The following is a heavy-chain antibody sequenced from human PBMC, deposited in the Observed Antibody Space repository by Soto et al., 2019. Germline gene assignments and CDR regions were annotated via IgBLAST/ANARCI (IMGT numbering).Heavy chain of an antibody. J-gene: IGHJ6*02. Sequence: GGSLRLSCAASGFTFSSYGMHWVRQAPGKGLEWVAVIWYDGSNKYYADSVKGRFTISRDNSKNTLYLQMNSLRAEDTAVYYCARQPGILWLGDPMTYYGMDVWGQGTTVTVSS. CDR2: IWYDGSNK. CDR1: GFTFSSYG. V-gene: IGHV3-33*01. D-gene: IGHD3-10*01. CDR3: ARQPGILWLGDPMTYYGMDV.